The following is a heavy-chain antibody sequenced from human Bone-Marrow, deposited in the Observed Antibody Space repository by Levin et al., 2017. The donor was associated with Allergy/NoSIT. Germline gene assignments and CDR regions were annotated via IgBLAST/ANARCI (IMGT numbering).Heavy chain of an antibody. J-gene: IGHJ4*02. CDR2: IYSGGST. D-gene: IGHD2-15*01. V-gene: IGHV3-53*01. CDR1: GFSVGSNQ. Sequence: GGSLRLSCAASGFSVGSNQVRWVRQAPGKGLEWVSLIYSGGSTHYADSVKGRFTISRDSSKNTVYLQMNSLRAEDTAVYYCARGEIVNVKGDYWGQGTRVTVSS. CDR3: ARGEIVNVKGDY.